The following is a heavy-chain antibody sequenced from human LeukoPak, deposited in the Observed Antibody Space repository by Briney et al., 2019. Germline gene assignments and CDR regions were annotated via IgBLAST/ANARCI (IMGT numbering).Heavy chain of an antibody. CDR1: GYTFTIYG. CDR3: ARVGERITIFGVVPGKFDY. CDR2: ISAYNGNT. Sequence: ASVNVSCKASGYTFTIYGISWVRQAPGQGLEWMGWISAYNGNTNYAQKLQGRVTMTTDTSTSTAYMELRSLRSDDTAVYYCARVGERITIFGVVPGKFDYWGQGTLVTVSS. D-gene: IGHD3-3*01. J-gene: IGHJ4*02. V-gene: IGHV1-18*01.